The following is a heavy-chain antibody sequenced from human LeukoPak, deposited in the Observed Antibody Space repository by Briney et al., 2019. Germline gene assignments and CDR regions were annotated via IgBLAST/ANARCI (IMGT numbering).Heavy chain of an antibody. CDR3: AVGGYSGSFDY. D-gene: IGHD5-12*01. CDR2: ISSSGSTI. CDR1: GFTFSSYE. V-gene: IGHV3-48*03. J-gene: IGHJ4*02. Sequence: PGGSRRLSCAASGFTFSSYEMNWVRQAPGKGLEGVSYISSSGSTIYYADSVKGRFTISRDNAKNSLYLQMNSLRAEDTAVYCCAVGGYSGSFDYWGQGTLVTVSS.